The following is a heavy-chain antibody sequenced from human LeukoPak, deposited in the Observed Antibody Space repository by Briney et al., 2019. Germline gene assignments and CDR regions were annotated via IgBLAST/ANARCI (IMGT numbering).Heavy chain of an antibody. Sequence: GGSLRLSCAASGFTFSSYWMSWVRQAPGKGLEWVANTKQDGSEKYYVDSVKGRFTISRDNAKNSLYLQMNSLRAEDTAVYYCARANRLYDPGDAFDIWGQGTMVTVSS. V-gene: IGHV3-7*01. CDR1: GFTFSSYW. D-gene: IGHD3-3*01. CDR2: TKQDGSEK. J-gene: IGHJ3*02. CDR3: ARANRLYDPGDAFDI.